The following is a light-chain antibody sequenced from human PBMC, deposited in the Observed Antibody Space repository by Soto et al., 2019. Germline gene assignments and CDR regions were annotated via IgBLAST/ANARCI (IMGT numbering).Light chain of an antibody. CDR2: DAS. Sequence: PGERATLSCTASQSVGTYLAWYQQKPGQPPRLLIYDASNRATGIPARFSGSGSGTDFTLTISSLEPEDFAVYYCQQRGSWPPITFGQGTRLEIK. CDR3: QQRGSWPPIT. J-gene: IGKJ5*01. V-gene: IGKV3-11*01. CDR1: QSVGTY.